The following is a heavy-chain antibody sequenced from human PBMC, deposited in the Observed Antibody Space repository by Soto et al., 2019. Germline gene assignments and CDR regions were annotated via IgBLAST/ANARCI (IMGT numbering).Heavy chain of an antibody. CDR2: IYYSGST. D-gene: IGHD5-18*01. CDR1: GDSISSYY. V-gene: IGHV4-59*08. Sequence: PSETLSLTCTVSGDSISSYYWSWIRQPPGKGLEWIGYIYYSGSTNYNPSLKSRVTISVDTSKNQFSLKLTSVTAADTAVYYCARASGYSSLFDYWGLGTLVTVSS. J-gene: IGHJ4*02. CDR3: ARASGYSSLFDY.